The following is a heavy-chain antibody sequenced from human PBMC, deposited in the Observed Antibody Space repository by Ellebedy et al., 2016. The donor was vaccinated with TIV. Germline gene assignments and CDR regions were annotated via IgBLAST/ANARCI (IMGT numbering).Heavy chain of an antibody. J-gene: IGHJ4*02. CDR3: TKNSVDSSAFYSHYAS. D-gene: IGHD3-22*01. V-gene: IGHV3-30*18. CDR1: GFTFSSYD. CDR2: ISSDGSEK. Sequence: PGGSLRLSCAASGFTFSSYDLHWVRQAPGKGLEWVAVISSDGSEKYYADSVKGRFIISRDNSKNTLYLQMNTLRAEDTAVYYCTKNSVDSSAFYSHYASWGQGTLVTVSS.